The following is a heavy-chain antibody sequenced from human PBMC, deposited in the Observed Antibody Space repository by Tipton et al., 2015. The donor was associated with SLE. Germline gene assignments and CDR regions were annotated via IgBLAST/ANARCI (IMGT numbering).Heavy chain of an antibody. CDR1: GFTFSSYE. Sequence: SLRLSCAASGFTFSSYEMNWVRQAPGKGLEWVSRSNSDGSSTSYADSVKGRFTISRDNAKNTLYLQMNSLRADDTAVYYCARASSGGFDYWGQGTLVTVSS. D-gene: IGHD6-19*01. J-gene: IGHJ4*02. CDR3: ARASSGGFDY. V-gene: IGHV3-74*01. CDR2: SNSDGSST.